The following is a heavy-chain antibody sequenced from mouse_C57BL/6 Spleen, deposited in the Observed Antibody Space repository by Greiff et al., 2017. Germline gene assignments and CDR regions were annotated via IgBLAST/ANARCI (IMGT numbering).Heavy chain of an antibody. CDR1: GYTFTSYD. Sequence: QVQLQQSGPELVKPGASVKLSCKASGYTFTSYDINWVKQRPGQGLEWIGWIYPRDGSTKYNEKFKGKATLTVDTSSSTAYMELHSLTSEDSAVYFCARSPYDYPFAYWGQGTLVTVSA. CDR3: ARSPYDYPFAY. V-gene: IGHV1-85*01. J-gene: IGHJ3*01. D-gene: IGHD2-4*01. CDR2: IYPRDGST.